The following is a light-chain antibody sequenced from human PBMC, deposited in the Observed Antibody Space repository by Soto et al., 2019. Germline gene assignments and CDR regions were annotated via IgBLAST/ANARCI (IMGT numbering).Light chain of an antibody. CDR2: LTSDGSH. Sequence: QPVLTQSPSASASLGASVKLTCTLSSGHSSYAIAWHQLLPEKGPRFLMKLTSDGSHSKGDGIPDRFSGSSSGAERYLTISSLQPEDEADYYCQTWGTGINWVFGGGTKLTVL. J-gene: IGLJ3*02. V-gene: IGLV4-69*01. CDR3: QTWGTGINWV. CDR1: SGHSSYA.